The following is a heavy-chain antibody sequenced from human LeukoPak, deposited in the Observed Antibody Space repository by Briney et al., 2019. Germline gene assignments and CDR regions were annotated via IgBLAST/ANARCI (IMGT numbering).Heavy chain of an antibody. D-gene: IGHD3-22*01. CDR2: ISSSSGTI. CDR1: GFTFSSYS. V-gene: IGHV3-48*04. Sequence: GGSLRLSCAASGFTFSSYSMNWVRQAPGKGLEWVSYISSSSGTIYYADSVKGRFTISRDNAKNSLYLQMNSLRAEDTAVYYCASPSPMYDSSGYYYVPPPYFDYWGQGTLVTVSS. CDR3: ASPSPMYDSSGYYYVPPPYFDY. J-gene: IGHJ4*02.